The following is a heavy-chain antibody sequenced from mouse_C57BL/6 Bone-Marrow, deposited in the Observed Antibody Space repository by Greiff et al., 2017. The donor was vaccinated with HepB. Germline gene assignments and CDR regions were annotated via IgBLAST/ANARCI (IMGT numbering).Heavy chain of an antibody. Sequence: VQLQHSGPELVKPGASVKISCKASGYTFTDYYMNWVKQSHGKSLEWIGDINLNNGGTSYNHESKGKATSTVDKSSSTAYVKLRSLTSEGSAVYYCATEEEATNMVAMRTFYYAMDYWGQGTSVTVSA. CDR1: GYTFTDYY. V-gene: IGHV1-26*01. D-gene: IGHD2-2*01. J-gene: IGHJ4*01. CDR3: ATEEEATNMVAMRTFYYAMDY. CDR2: INLNNGGT.